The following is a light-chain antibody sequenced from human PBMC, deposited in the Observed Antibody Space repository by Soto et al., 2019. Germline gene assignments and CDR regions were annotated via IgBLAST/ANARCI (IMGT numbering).Light chain of an antibody. Sequence: QSALTQPASVSGSPGQSVTIPCTGTSSDIGGYDFVSWYQQYPGKAPKVIIYEVTNRPAGIPPRFSGSKSGNTASLTLSGLQAEDEALYYCSSYTSISTWVFGGGTQLTVL. CDR3: SSYTSISTWV. CDR2: EVT. J-gene: IGLJ3*02. CDR1: SSDIGGYDF. V-gene: IGLV2-14*03.